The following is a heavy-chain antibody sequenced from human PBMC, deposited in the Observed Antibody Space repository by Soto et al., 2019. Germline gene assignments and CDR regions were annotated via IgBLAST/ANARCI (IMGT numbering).Heavy chain of an antibody. CDR2: MSFDGSKA. J-gene: IGHJ6*02. V-gene: IGHV3-30*04. CDR1: GFTLSSYA. CDR3: ARGPPGVVPGAIGSGGMDV. Sequence: QVQLVESGGGAVQPGRSLILSCAASGFTLSSYAVHWVRQAPGKGLEWVAVMSFDGSKASHADSVKGRFTISRDNSKNTVSLQMNSLRVEDSAVYYCARGPPGVVPGAIGSGGMDVWGQGTTVTVSS. D-gene: IGHD2-2*01.